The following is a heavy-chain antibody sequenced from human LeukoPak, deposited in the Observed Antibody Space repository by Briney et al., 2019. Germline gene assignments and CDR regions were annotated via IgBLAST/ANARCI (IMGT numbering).Heavy chain of an antibody. CDR3: ARVGTYYRSLDS. CDR2: IYHSGGT. CDR1: GGSINDAS. D-gene: IGHD3-10*01. V-gene: IGHV4-59*01. J-gene: IGHJ4*02. Sequence: PSETLSLTCTVSGGSINDASWNWIRKPPGQGLEWIGYIYHSGGTNYNPSLKSRVTISLDTPKNQFSLKLSSVTAADTAVYYCARVGTYYRSLDSWGQGTLVTASS.